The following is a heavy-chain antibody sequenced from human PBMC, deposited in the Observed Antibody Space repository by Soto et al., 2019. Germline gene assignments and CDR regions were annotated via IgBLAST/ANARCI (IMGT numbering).Heavy chain of an antibody. D-gene: IGHD5-18*01. CDR1: GFTFNIYW. V-gene: IGHV3-74*01. CDR2: IKFDESTT. J-gene: IGHJ6*02. Sequence: EVQVVESGGGLIQPGGSLRLSCVASGFTFNIYWMHWVRQAPGKGLVWVSRIKFDESTTSYADSVKGRFTISRDNAKNTVFLQMYSLRADDTGVYYCARGIRNYYGVDVWGQGTTVTVSS. CDR3: ARGIRNYYGVDV.